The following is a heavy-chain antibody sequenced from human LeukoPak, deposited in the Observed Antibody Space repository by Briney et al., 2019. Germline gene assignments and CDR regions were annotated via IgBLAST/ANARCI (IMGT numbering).Heavy chain of an antibody. CDR1: GYTFTSYG. Sequence: ASVKVSCKASGYTFTSYGISWVRQAPGQGLEWMGWISAYNGNTNYAQKLQGRVTMTTDTSTSTAYMELRSLRSDDTAVHYCARVRGWDIVVVPAAHPYYYYGMDVWGKGTTVTVSS. D-gene: IGHD2-2*01. CDR2: ISAYNGNT. CDR3: ARVRGWDIVVVPAAHPYYYYGMDV. V-gene: IGHV1-18*04. J-gene: IGHJ6*04.